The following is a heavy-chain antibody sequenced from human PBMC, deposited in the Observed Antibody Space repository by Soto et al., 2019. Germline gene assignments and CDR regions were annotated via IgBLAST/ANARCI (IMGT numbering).Heavy chain of an antibody. CDR1: GGSISNHY. J-gene: IGHJ4*02. CDR2: IYYNGNT. CDR3: TRANWYSEY. D-gene: IGHD7-27*01. V-gene: IGHV4-59*11. Sequence: QVQLQESGPGLVKPSETLSLTCRVSGGSISNHYWSWIRQPPGKGLEWIGYIYYNGNTNYNPSLKRRVTMSVDTSRNQISLKLTTVTAADTAVYYCTRANWYSEYWGQGTLVTVSS.